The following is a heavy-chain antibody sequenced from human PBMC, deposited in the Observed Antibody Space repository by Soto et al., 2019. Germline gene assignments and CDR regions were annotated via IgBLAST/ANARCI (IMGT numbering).Heavy chain of an antibody. D-gene: IGHD2-15*01. Sequence: PSETLSLTCDVSVEPMTGGYYWGWIRQSPGKGLEWIGSIYYGGTTYYNPSLRSRLAISIDTSKNQFSLRLSSVTAADTALYYCARGWYYFDVWGQGSLV. CDR3: ARGWYYFDV. CDR2: IYYGGTT. J-gene: IGHJ4*02. CDR1: VEPMTGGYY. V-gene: IGHV4-38-2*01.